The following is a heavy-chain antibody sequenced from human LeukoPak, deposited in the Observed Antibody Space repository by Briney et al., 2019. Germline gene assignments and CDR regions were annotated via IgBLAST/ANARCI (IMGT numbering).Heavy chain of an antibody. J-gene: IGHJ4*02. V-gene: IGHV1-2*02. CDR2: INPNSGGT. Sequence: GASVKVSCKASGYTFTGYYMHWVRQAPGQGLEWMGWINPNSGGTNYAQKFQGRVTMTRDTSISTAYMELSRLRSDDTAVYYCARDGGAIVAVARYYFDYWGQGTLVTVSS. CDR3: ARDGGAIVAVARYYFDY. CDR1: GYTFTGYY. D-gene: IGHD6-19*01.